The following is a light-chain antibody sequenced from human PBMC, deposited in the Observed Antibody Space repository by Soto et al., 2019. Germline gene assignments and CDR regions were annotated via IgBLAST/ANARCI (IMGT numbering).Light chain of an antibody. J-gene: IGLJ3*02. CDR3: SSYTSSSTV. CDR2: DVS. V-gene: IGLV2-14*01. Sequence: QSALTQPASVSGSPGQSITISCTGISSDVGGYNYVSWYQQLPGKAPKLMIYDVSNRPSGVSNRFSGSKSGNTASLTISGLQAEDEADYYCSSYTSSSTVFGGGTKVTVL. CDR1: SSDVGGYNY.